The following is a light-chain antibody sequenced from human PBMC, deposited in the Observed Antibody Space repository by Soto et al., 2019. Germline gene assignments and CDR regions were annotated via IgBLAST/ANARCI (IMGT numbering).Light chain of an antibody. CDR2: GAS. J-gene: IGKJ1*01. CDR3: QQYGSSGT. Sequence: EIVLTQSPATLSLSPGERATLSCRASQSISSYLAWYQQKPGQAPRLLIYGASNRAPGIPDRFSGSGSGTDFTLTISRLEPEDFAVYYCQQYGSSGTFGQGTKVDIK. CDR1: QSISSY. V-gene: IGKV3-20*01.